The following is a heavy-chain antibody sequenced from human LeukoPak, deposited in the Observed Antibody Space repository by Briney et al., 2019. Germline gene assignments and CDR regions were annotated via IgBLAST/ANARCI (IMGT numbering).Heavy chain of an antibody. CDR3: ARGDCSVSGCHGGNWFDP. Sequence: ASVKVSCKASGYIFTGYYIHWVRQAPGQGVEWMGWINPNSGGTKYAQNFQGRVTMTRDTSSGTAHMELSRLRSDDTAVYYCARGDCSVSGCHGGNWFDPWGQGTLVTVSS. V-gene: IGHV1-2*02. J-gene: IGHJ5*02. CDR1: GYIFTGYY. D-gene: IGHD2-15*01. CDR2: INPNSGGT.